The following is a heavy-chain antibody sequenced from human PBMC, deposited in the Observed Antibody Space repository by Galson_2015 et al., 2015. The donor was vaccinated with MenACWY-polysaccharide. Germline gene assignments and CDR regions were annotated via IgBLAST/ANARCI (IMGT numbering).Heavy chain of an antibody. CDR1: GGSISSHF. J-gene: IGHJ5*02. CDR2: MSFSGFT. Sequence: SETLSLTCTVSGGSISSHFWTWIRQSPGKGLEWIGYMSFSGFTKYNPSLTSRVTMSADTSKNQFSLRLTSLTDADTAVYYCAGIPTGGGSLGWFAPWGQGTLVAVSS. V-gene: IGHV4-59*11. D-gene: IGHD7-27*01. CDR3: AGIPTGGGSLGWFAP.